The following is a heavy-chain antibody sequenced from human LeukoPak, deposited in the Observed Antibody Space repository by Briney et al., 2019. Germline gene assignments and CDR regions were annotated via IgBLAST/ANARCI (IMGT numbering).Heavy chain of an antibody. CDR2: IKSKTDGGTT. CDR3: TTGAAMVRGVITGNWFDP. D-gene: IGHD3-10*01. Sequence: PGGSLRLSCAASGFTFNTYAMNWVRQAPGKGLEWVGRIKSKTDGGTTDYAAPVKGRFTISRDDSKNTLYLQMNSLKTEDTAVYYCTTGAAMVRGVITGNWFDPWGQGTLVTVSS. CDR1: GFTFNTYA. V-gene: IGHV3-15*01. J-gene: IGHJ5*02.